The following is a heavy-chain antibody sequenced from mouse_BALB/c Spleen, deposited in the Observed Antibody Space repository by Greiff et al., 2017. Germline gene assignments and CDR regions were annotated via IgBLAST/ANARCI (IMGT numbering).Heavy chain of an antibody. CDR1: GFNIKDTY. V-gene: IGHV14-4*02. CDR2: IDPENGDT. Sequence: VQLQQSGAELVKPGASVKLSCTASGFNIKDTYMHWVKQRPEQGLEWIGWIDPENGDTEYAPKFQGKATMTADTSSNTAYLQLSSLTSEDTAVYYCNKDERGFAYWGQGTLVTVSA. J-gene: IGHJ3*01. CDR3: NKDERGFAY.